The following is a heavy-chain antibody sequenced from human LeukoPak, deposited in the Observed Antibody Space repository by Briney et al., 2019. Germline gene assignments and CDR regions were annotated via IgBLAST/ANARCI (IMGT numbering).Heavy chain of an antibody. Sequence: GGSLRLSCAASGFTFSCYSMNWVRQAPGKGLEWVSYISSSSSTIYYADSVKGRFTISRDNAQNSLYLQMNSLRDEDTAVYYCARVPLYEGTMVRGVRDYWGQGTLVTVSS. CDR1: GFTFSCYS. D-gene: IGHD3-10*01. CDR3: ARVPLYEGTMVRGVRDY. CDR2: ISSSSSTI. J-gene: IGHJ4*02. V-gene: IGHV3-48*02.